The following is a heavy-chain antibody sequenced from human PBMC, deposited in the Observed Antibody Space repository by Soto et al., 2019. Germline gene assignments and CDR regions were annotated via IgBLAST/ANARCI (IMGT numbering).Heavy chain of an antibody. V-gene: IGHV1-58*01. CDR3: ATRIGNIGWYWLDT. CDR1: GFTFSSSA. J-gene: IGHJ5*02. D-gene: IGHD6-19*01. Sequence: QMHLVQSGPEVKRPGTSLKVSCKASGFTFSSSAVQWVRQAPGQPLEWIGWIVLGNGNTNYAQKLQQRVTITRDMSTSTAYMEVRSLTDEDTAVYYCATRIGNIGWYWLDTWGQGPLVTVSP. CDR2: IVLGNGNT.